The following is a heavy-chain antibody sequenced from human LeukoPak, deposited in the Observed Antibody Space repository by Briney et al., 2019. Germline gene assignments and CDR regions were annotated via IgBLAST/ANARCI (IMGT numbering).Heavy chain of an antibody. CDR1: GGTFSSYA. J-gene: IGHJ3*02. Sequence: SVKVSCKASGGTFSSYAISWVRQAPGQGLEWMGRIIPIFGIANYAQKFQGRVTITADKSTSTAYMELSSLRSEDTAVYYCARSIAYCGGDCSRMALDIWGQGTTVTVSS. CDR3: ARSIAYCGGDCSRMALDI. D-gene: IGHD2-21*02. CDR2: IIPIFGIA. V-gene: IGHV1-69*04.